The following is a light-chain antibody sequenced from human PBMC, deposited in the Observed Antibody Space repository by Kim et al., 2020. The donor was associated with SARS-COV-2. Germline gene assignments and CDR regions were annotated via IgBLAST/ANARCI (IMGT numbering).Light chain of an antibody. Sequence: SVKLTVTLSSGNSSYAIAWHQQQPEKGPRYLMKLNSDGSHSKGDGIPDRFSGSSSGAERYLTISSLQSEDEADYYCQTWGTGIRVFGGGTKLTVL. CDR1: SGNSSYA. J-gene: IGLJ3*02. V-gene: IGLV4-69*01. CDR3: QTWGTGIRV. CDR2: LNSDGSH.